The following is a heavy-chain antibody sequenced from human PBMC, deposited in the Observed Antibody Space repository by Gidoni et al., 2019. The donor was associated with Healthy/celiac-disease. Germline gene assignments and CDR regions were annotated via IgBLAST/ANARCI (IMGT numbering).Heavy chain of an antibody. CDR1: GGTFSSYA. CDR3: ARDPKPGYYYYGMDV. V-gene: IGHV1-69*01. CDR2: IIPIFGTA. J-gene: IGHJ6*02. D-gene: IGHD3-10*01. Sequence: KKPGSSVKVSCKASGGTFSSYAISWVRQAPGQGLGWMGGIIPIFGTANYAQKFQGRVTITADESTSTAYMELSSLRSEDTAVYYCARDPKPGYYYYGMDVWGQGTTVTVSS.